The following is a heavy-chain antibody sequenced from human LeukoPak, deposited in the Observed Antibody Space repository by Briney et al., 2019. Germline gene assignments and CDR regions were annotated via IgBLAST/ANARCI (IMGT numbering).Heavy chain of an antibody. Sequence: SETLSLTCTVSGDSVSSSPYYWGWIRQPPGRGLEWIGNTYSTSTLYNASLRSRVAITEDASKNQFSLRLSSATAADTAIYYCARAEYSPNWFDPWGQGTLVTVSS. CDR3: ARAEYSPNWFDP. J-gene: IGHJ5*02. D-gene: IGHD6-6*01. CDR1: GDSVSSSPYY. CDR2: TYSTST. V-gene: IGHV4-61*01.